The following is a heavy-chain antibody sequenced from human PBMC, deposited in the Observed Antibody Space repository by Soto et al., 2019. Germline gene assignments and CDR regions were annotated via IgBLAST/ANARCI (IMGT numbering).Heavy chain of an antibody. V-gene: IGHV2-5*01. J-gene: IGHJ4*02. D-gene: IGHD5-12*01. CDR1: GFSLSTSGEA. CDR2: IYWHDDK. CDR3: AHSPTRMGYTGYNLSYCVED. Sequence: QITLKESGPTLVKPTQTLTLTCTFSGFSLSTSGEAVAWIRQPPGKALEWLALIYWHDDKRHSPSPKKRITITKDTSKNQVILTITVPEPVDTGTKSGAHSPTRMGYTGYNLSYCVEDWGQGTQVTVSS.